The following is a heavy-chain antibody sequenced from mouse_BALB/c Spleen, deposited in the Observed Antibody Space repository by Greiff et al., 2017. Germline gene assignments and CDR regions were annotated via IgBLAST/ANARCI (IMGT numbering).Heavy chain of an antibody. J-gene: IGHJ3*01. D-gene: IGHD2-12*01. CDR1: GYTFTSYW. CDR3: ATNWFAY. Sequence: QVQLQQPGAELVKPGASVKLSCKASGYTFTSYWMHWVKQRPGQGLEWIGEINPSNGRTNYNEKFKSKATLTVDKSSSTAYMQLSSLTFEDSAVYYCATNWFAYWGQGTLVTVSA. V-gene: IGHV1S81*02. CDR2: INPSNGRT.